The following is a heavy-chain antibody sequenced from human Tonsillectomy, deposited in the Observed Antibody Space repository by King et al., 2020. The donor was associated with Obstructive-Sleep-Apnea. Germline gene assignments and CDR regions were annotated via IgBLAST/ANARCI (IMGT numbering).Heavy chain of an antibody. CDR3: AREYYDFWSEINWFDP. CDR2: IYYSGST. Sequence: VQLQESGPGLVKPSETLSLTCTVSGGSISSYNWSWIRQPPGKGLEWIGYIYYSGSTNYNPSLKSRVTISVDTSKNQFSLKLSSVTAADTAVYYCAREYYDFWSEINWFDPWGQGTLVTVSS. CDR1: GGSISSYN. V-gene: IGHV4-59*12. D-gene: IGHD3-3*01. J-gene: IGHJ5*02.